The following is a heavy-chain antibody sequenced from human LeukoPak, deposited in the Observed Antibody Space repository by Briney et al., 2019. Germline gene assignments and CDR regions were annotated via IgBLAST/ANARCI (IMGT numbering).Heavy chain of an antibody. Sequence: GGSLRLSCAASGFTFDDYAMHWVRQAPGKGLEWVSGISWNSGSIGYADSVKGRFTISRDNAKNSLYLQMNSLRAEDTAVYYCARDRPRYCSGITCPLDYWGQGTLVTVSS. CDR2: ISWNSGSI. J-gene: IGHJ4*02. CDR3: ARDRPRYCSGITCPLDY. V-gene: IGHV3-9*01. D-gene: IGHD2-15*01. CDR1: GFTFDDYA.